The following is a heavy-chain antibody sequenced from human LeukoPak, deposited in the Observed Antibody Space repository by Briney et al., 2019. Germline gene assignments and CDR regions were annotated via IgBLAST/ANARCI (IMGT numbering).Heavy chain of an antibody. CDR3: ARAVDTAMVY. D-gene: IGHD5-18*01. CDR1: GGSISSYY. V-gene: IGHV4-59*01. CDR2: IYYSGST. J-gene: IGHJ4*02. Sequence: SQTRSLTSTVSGGSISSYYCSWIRQPPGKGLEWNGYIYYSGSTNYNPSLKSRVTISVDKSKNQFSLKLSSVTAAARAGYYCARAVDTAMVYWGQGTLVTVSS.